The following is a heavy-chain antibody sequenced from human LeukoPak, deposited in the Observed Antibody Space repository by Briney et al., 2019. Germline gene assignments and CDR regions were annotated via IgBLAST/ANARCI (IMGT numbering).Heavy chain of an antibody. CDR2: LSGGGDST. Sequence: GGSLRLSCAASGFAFSNYAMSWVRQAAGKGLEWVSSLSGGGDSTYYADSVKGRFTISRDHSKNTLYLQMSSLRAEDTAVYYCAKLRSVVVAAATNYWGQGTLVTVSS. CDR3: AKLRSVVVAAATNY. V-gene: IGHV3-23*01. CDR1: GFAFSNYA. D-gene: IGHD2-15*01. J-gene: IGHJ4*02.